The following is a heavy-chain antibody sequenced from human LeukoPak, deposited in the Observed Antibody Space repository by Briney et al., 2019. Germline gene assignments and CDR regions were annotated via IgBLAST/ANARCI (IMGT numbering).Heavy chain of an antibody. V-gene: IGHV3-21*01. Sequence: GGSLRPSCAASGFTFSSYSMNWVRQAPGKGLEWVSSISGSSSYIYYAESVKGRFTISRDNAKNSLHLQMNSLRAEDTAVYYCAREAVVADPPYWGQGTLVTVSS. CDR3: AREAVVADPPY. CDR1: GFTFSSYS. D-gene: IGHD2-15*01. J-gene: IGHJ4*02. CDR2: ISGSSSYI.